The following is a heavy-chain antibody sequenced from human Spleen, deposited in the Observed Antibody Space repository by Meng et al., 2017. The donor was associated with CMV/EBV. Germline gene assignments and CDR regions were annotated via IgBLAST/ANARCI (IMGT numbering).Heavy chain of an antibody. V-gene: IGHV4-38-2*02. J-gene: IGHJ4*02. CDR2: FYYDDT. Sequence: GSLRLSCSVSGYSISSGHNWGWIRQAPGKGLQWIGSFYYDDTDYNPSFKSRVTMSVNTSKNQFSLKLNSVTAADTAVYFCVGYDIVTGYNLGRMDHWGQGTLVTVSS. CDR3: VGYDIVTGYNLGRMDH. D-gene: IGHD3-9*01. CDR1: GYSISSGHN.